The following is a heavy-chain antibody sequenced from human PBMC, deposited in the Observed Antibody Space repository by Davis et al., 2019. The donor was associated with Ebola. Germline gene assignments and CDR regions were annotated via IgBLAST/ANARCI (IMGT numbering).Heavy chain of an antibody. CDR1: RYTFTSYD. CDR2: MNPNSGNT. CDR3: ARGLRYYYGMDV. D-gene: IGHD2-21*01. J-gene: IGHJ6*04. V-gene: IGHV1-8*01. Sequence: ASVKVPCKASRYTFTSYDINWVRQATGQGLEWMGWMNPNSGNTGYAQKFQGRVTMTRNTSISTAYMELNSLRSKDTAVYYCARGLRYYYGMDVWGKGTTVTVSS.